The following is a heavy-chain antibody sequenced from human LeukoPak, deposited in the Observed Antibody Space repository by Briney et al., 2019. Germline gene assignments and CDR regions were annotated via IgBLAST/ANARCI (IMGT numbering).Heavy chain of an antibody. CDR2: IFPGDSDT. V-gene: IGHV5-51*01. CDR3: ARYYFWTGSYFFDH. Sequence: GESLKISCKTSGFTFTTHWTAWVRQMPGEGLELMGIIFPGDSDTNYSPSFQGQVTISADKSSNTAYLQWSSLKASDTAMYYCARYYFWTGSYFFDHWGQGTLVTVSS. CDR1: GFTFTTHW. D-gene: IGHD3/OR15-3a*01. J-gene: IGHJ4*02.